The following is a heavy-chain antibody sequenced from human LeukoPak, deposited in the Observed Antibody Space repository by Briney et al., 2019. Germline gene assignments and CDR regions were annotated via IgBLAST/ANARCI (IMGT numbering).Heavy chain of an antibody. Sequence: SETLSLTCTVSGGSISSHYWSWIRQPPGKGLEWIGYIYYSGSTNYNPSLKSRVTISVDTSKNQFSLKLSSVTAADTAVYYCARGKVEYSSSSVVFDYWGQGTLVTVSS. J-gene: IGHJ4*02. CDR1: GGSISSHY. CDR3: ARGKVEYSSSSVVFDY. CDR2: IYYSGST. V-gene: IGHV4-59*11. D-gene: IGHD6-6*01.